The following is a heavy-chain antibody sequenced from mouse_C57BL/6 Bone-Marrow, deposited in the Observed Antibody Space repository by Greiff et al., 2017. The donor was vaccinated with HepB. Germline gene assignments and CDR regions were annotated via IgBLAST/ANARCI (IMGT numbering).Heavy chain of an antibody. CDR3: VRDRFDYYFDF. Sequence: EVKLVESGGDLVKPGGSLKLSCVASGFTFSTSGMSWVRQTPDKRLEWVATINTGGTYTYYPASVKGRFTISKDTAKDTLFLQMSSLKSEDTAIYYCVRDRFDYYFDFWGQGTTLTVSS. CDR2: INTGGTYT. V-gene: IGHV5-6*02. J-gene: IGHJ2*01. D-gene: IGHD2-14*01. CDR1: GFTFSTSG.